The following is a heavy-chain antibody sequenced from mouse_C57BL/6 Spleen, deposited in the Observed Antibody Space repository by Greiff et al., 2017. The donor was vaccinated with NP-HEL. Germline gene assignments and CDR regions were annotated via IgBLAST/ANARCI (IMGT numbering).Heavy chain of an antibody. CDR1: GYTFTRYW. Sequence: QVQLQQPGAELVKPGASVKLSCKASGYTFTRYWMQWVKQRPGQGLAWIGEIDPSDSYTHYNQQFKGKATLTVATSSSTAYMQLSSLTSEDSAVYYCARYSGSSLDYWGQGTTLTVSS. CDR3: ARYSGSSLDY. D-gene: IGHD1-1*01. J-gene: IGHJ2*01. V-gene: IGHV1-50*01. CDR2: IDPSDSYT.